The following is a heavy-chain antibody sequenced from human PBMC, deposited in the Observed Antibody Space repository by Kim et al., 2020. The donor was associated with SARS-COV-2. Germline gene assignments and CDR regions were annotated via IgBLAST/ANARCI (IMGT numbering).Heavy chain of an antibody. D-gene: IGHD1-26*01. V-gene: IGHV1-46*01. CDR1: GYTFTSYW. J-gene: IGHJ4*02. CDR2: INPRSANT. CDR3: ARAWDQNFDF. Sequence: ASVKVSCKASGYTFTSYWIHWVRQAPGQGLEWMGMINPRSANTRYAKNFQGRVTTTSDTSTSTAYMEMSSLRSEDTAVYYCARAWDQNFDFWGQGTLVTVSS.